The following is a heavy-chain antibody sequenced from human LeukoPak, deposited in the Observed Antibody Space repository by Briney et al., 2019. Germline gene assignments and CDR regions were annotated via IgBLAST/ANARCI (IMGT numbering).Heavy chain of an antibody. CDR3: AKDGSGSSPFDY. J-gene: IGHJ4*02. V-gene: IGHV3-23*01. D-gene: IGHD3-10*01. Sequence: PGGSLRLSCGASGFTFSSYAMSWVRQAPGKGLEWVSGISDSGGSRHYADSVKGRFTISRDNSKNTLYLQVNSLRAEDTAVYYCAKDGSGSSPFDYWGQGTLVTVSS. CDR1: GFTFSSYA. CDR2: ISDSGGSR.